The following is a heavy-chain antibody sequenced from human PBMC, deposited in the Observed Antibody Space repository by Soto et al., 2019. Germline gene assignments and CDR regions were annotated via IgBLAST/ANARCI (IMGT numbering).Heavy chain of an antibody. D-gene: IGHD2-2*01. V-gene: IGHV3-23*01. CDR2: FGITGGDT. CDR3: AKLGSQLLSYYGMDV. CDR1: GFTFSSYA. Sequence: GGSLRLSCASSGFTFSSYAMCWVRQAPGKGLEWVSTFGITGGDTYYADSVKGRFFISRDDSKYTLHLQMNSLRAEDTAVYHCAKLGSQLLSYYGMDVWGQGTTVTVSS. J-gene: IGHJ6*02.